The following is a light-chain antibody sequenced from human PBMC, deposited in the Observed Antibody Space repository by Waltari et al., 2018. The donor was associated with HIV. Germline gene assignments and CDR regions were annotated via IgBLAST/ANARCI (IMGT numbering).Light chain of an antibody. CDR3: CSYAGTSTYV. CDR2: AVT. V-gene: IGLV2-23*02. J-gene: IGLJ1*01. Sequence: SALTQPASVSGSPGQSLAISCTGTSSHLPRFNLFSWYQPHPGKAPKVMIYAVTKRPSGVSDRFSGSKSGNTASLTISGLQAEDEADYYCCSYAGTSTYVFGTGTKVTVL. CDR1: SSHLPRFNL.